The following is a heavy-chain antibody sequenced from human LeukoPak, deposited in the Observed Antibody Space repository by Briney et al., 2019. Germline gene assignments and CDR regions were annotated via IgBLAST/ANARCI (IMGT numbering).Heavy chain of an antibody. V-gene: IGHV3-53*01. J-gene: IGHJ3*02. CDR2: IYSGGST. Sequence: PRGSLTPSCAPSGVTLSSIYMSWVSQAPGKGLEWVSVIYSGGSTYYADSVKGRFTISRDNSKNTLYLQMNSLRAEDTAVYYCAREGGWRFGQFVRASNIWGQGTMVTVSS. CDR1: GVTLSSIY. D-gene: IGHD3-10*01. CDR3: AREGGWRFGQFVRASNI.